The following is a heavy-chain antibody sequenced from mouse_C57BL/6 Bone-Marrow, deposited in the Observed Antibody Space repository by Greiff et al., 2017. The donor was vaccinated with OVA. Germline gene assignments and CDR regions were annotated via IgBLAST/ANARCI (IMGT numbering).Heavy chain of an antibody. V-gene: IGHV1-67*01. CDR1: GYTFTDYA. J-gene: IGHJ1*03. CDR3: AAPLGLLLRWYFDV. Sequence: VQLQQSGPELVRPGVSVKISCKGSGYTFTDYAMHWVKQSHAKSLEWIGVISTYYGDASYTQKFKDKVTMTVDKSSSTAYMELARLTSEDSAVYYCAAPLGLLLRWYFDVWGTGTTVTVSA. CDR2: ISTYYGDA. D-gene: IGHD2-3*01.